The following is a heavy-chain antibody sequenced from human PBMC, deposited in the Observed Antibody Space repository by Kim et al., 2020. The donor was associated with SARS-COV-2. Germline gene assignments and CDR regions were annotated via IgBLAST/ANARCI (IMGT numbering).Heavy chain of an antibody. CDR1: GFTFSSYA. D-gene: IGHD3-3*01. J-gene: IGHJ4*02. CDR2: ISGSGGST. Sequence: GGSLRLSCAASGFTFSSYAMSWVRQAPGKGLEWVSAISGSGGSTYYADSVKGRFTISRDNSKNTLYLQMNSLRAEDTAVYYCAKDFARAYDFWSGYALSYFDYWGQGTLVTVSS. CDR3: AKDFARAYDFWSGYALSYFDY. V-gene: IGHV3-23*01.